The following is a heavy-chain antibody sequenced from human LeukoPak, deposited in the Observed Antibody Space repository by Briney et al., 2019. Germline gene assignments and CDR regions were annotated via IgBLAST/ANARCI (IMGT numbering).Heavy chain of an antibody. CDR3: ARVLAGEAYFDY. CDR1: GFTFSSYW. V-gene: IGHV3-74*01. CDR2: INSDGSST. J-gene: IGHJ4*02. D-gene: IGHD6-19*01. Sequence: GGSLRLSCAASGFTFSSYWMHWVRQAPWKGLVWVSRINSDGSSTSYADSVKGRFTISRDNAKNTLYLQMNSLRAEDTAVYYCARVLAGEAYFDYWGQGTLVTVSS.